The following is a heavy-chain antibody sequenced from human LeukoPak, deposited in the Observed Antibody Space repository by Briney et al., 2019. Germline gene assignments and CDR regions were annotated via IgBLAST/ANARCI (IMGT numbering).Heavy chain of an antibody. CDR2: INHSGST. Sequence: PSETLSLTCADYGGSFSGYYWSWIRQPPGKGLEWIGEINHSGSTNYNPSLKSRVTISVDTSKNQFSLKLSSVTAADTAVYYCARGSPSFIAARRAQGGFDPWGQGTLVTVSS. CDR1: GGSFSGYY. V-gene: IGHV4-34*01. J-gene: IGHJ5*02. D-gene: IGHD6-13*01. CDR3: ARGSPSFIAARRAQGGFDP.